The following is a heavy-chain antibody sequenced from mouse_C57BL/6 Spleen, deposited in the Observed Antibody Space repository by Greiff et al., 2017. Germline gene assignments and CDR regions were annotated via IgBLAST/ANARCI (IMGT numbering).Heavy chain of an antibody. D-gene: IGHD1-1*01. CDR3: ARKGVYYGRGFDY. CDR1: GYTFTSYW. J-gene: IGHJ2*01. CDR2: IDPSDSYT. Sequence: QVQLKQPGAELVKPGASVKLSCKASGYTFTSYWMQWVKQRPGQGLEWIGEIDPSDSYTNYNQKFKGKATLTVDTSSSTAYMQLSSLTAEDSAVYYCARKGVYYGRGFDYWGQGTTLTVSS. V-gene: IGHV1-50*01.